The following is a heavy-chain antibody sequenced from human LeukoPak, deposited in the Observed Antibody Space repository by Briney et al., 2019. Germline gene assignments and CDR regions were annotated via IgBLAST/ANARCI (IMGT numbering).Heavy chain of an antibody. CDR2: ISGSGGST. D-gene: IGHD3-10*02. V-gene: IGHV3-23*01. J-gene: IGHJ6*04. Sequence: PGGSLRLSCAASGFTFRSYGMSWVRQAPGKGLEWVSAISGSGGSTHYADSVKGRFTISRDNAKNSLYLQMNSLRAEDTAVYYCAELGITMIGGVWGKGTTVTISS. CDR3: AELGITMIGGV. CDR1: GFTFRSYG.